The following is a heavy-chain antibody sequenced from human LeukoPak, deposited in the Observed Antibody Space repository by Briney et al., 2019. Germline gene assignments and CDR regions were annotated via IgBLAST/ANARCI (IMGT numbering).Heavy chain of an antibody. CDR1: GGSFSGYY. J-gene: IGHJ4*02. D-gene: IGHD2-15*01. Sequence: SETLSLTCAVYGGSFSGYYWSWIRQPPGKGLEWIGEINHSGSTNYNPSLKSRVTISVDTSKNQFSLKLSSVTAADTAVYYCATLTPYYYFDYWGQGTLVTASS. CDR2: INHSGST. V-gene: IGHV4-34*01. CDR3: ATLTPYYYFDY.